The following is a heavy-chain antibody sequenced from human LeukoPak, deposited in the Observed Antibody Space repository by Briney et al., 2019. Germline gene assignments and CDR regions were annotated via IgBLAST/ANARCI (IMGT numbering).Heavy chain of an antibody. CDR1: GFTFRTYN. D-gene: IGHD3-22*01. CDR3: ARGDSSGYYYPNYFDC. J-gene: IGHJ4*02. V-gene: IGHV3-21*01. Sequence: GGSVRLSCAASGFTFRTYNMNGVRQAPGKGLEWVSSISSSSSYIYYADSVKGRFTISRDNAKNSLYLQMNSLRAEETAVYYCARGDSSGYYYPNYFDCWGQGTLVTVSS. CDR2: ISSSSSYI.